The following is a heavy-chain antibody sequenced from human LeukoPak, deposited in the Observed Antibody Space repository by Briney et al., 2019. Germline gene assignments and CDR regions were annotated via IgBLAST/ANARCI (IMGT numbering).Heavy chain of an antibody. CDR2: ISGSGGST. V-gene: IGHV3-23*01. Sequence: TGGSLRLSCAASGFTFSDYYMSWVRQAPGKGLEWVSAISGSGGSTYYADSVKGRFTISRDNSKNTLYLQMNSLRAEDTAVYYCAKLGVPTTNWFDPWGQGTLVTVSS. D-gene: IGHD3-16*01. J-gene: IGHJ5*02. CDR3: AKLGVPTTNWFDP. CDR1: GFTFSDYY.